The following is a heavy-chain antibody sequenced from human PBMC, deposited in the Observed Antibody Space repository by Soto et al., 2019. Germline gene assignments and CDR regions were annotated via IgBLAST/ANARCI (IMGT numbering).Heavy chain of an antibody. Sequence: QVDLVQSGPEVRKPGASVNVSCKASGYTFSTYGISWVRQAPGQGLEWMGWISAYNHYTNSAQKVQGRVTMTTDPSTNPAYIELRSLRSGDTAMYFCARVGPSREVPYPFEYWGQGTLVTVS. V-gene: IGHV1-18*01. CDR3: ARVGPSREVPYPFEY. J-gene: IGHJ4*02. CDR1: GYTFSTYG. D-gene: IGHD1-26*01. CDR2: ISAYNHYT.